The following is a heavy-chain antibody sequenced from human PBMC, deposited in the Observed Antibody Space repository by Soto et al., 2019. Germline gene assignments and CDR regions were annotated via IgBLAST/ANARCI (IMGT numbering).Heavy chain of an antibody. CDR2: IVPIYGTR. J-gene: IGHJ6*02. V-gene: IGHV1-69*13. D-gene: IGHD3-10*01. CDR1: GGTFSRYA. CDR3: ARDLDYYGSGSHYYYDMGV. Sequence: SVKVSCKASGGTFSRYAFSWVRQAPGQGLEWMGGIVPIYGTRGFAQKFQGRLTITADEPTRTAYMELSSLRSEDTAVYYCARDLDYYGSGSHYYYDMGVWGQGTTVTVSS.